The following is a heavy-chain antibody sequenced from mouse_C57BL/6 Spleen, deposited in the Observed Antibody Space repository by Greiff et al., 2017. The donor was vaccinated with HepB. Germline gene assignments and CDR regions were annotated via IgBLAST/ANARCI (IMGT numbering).Heavy chain of an antibody. D-gene: IGHD4-1*01. Sequence: VQLQQSGAELVRPGASVTLSCKASGYTFTDYEMHWVKQTPVHGLEWIGAIDPETGGTAYNQKFKGKAILTADKSSSTADMELRSLTSEDSAVYYCTEGDWDAYWGQGTLVTVSA. CDR1: GYTFTDYE. CDR2: IDPETGGT. J-gene: IGHJ3*01. CDR3: TEGDWDAY. V-gene: IGHV1-15*01.